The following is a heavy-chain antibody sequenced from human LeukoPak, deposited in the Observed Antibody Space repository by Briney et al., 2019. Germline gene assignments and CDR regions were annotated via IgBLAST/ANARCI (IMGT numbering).Heavy chain of an antibody. Sequence: PVASVKVSCKASGGTFSSYAISWVRQAPGQGLEWMGRIIPILGIANYAQKFQGRVTITADKSTSTAYMELSSLRSEDTAVYYCARDLIVVVPAAMPYYYYYGMDVWGQGTTDTVSS. CDR2: IIPILGIA. CDR3: ARDLIVVVPAAMPYYYYYGMDV. CDR1: GGTFSSYA. D-gene: IGHD2-2*01. V-gene: IGHV1-69*04. J-gene: IGHJ6*02.